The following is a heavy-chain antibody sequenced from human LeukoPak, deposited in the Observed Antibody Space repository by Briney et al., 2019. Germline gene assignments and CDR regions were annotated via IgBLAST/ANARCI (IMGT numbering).Heavy chain of an antibody. CDR1: GFTFSSYA. CDR2: ISGSTVST. CDR3: AKQYAVGFDP. D-gene: IGHD6-19*01. Sequence: GGSLRLSCAASGFTFSSYAMSWVRQAPGKGLEWVSSISGSTVSTYYADSVKGRFIISRDNSKNTLYLQMNSLRAEDTALYYCAKQYAVGFDPWGPGTLVTVSS. V-gene: IGHV3-23*01. J-gene: IGHJ5*02.